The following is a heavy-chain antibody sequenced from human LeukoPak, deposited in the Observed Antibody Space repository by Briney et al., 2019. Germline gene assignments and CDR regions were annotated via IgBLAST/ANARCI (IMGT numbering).Heavy chain of an antibody. CDR2: SGGST. Sequence: GGSLRLSCAASGFTVSSNYMYSGGSTYYAYSAKGRFTISRDNSKSTLYIQMNSLRAEDTTVYYCARAKPKNMVRGLIMRRESRYYFDYWGQGTLVTVSS. CDR3: ARAKPKNMVRGLIMRRESRYYFDY. V-gene: IGHV3-53*01. D-gene: IGHD3-10*01. CDR1: GFTVSSNY. J-gene: IGHJ4*02.